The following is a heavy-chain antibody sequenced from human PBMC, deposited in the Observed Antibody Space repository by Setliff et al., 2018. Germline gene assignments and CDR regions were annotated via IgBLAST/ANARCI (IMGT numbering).Heavy chain of an antibody. CDR1: GYTFTSYG. Sequence: ASVKVSCKASGYTFTSYGISWVRQAPGQGLEWMGWINPNSGGTNYAQKFQGWVTMTRDTSISTAYMELSRLRSDDTAVYYCAKDNGGNPDCDYWGQGTLVTVSS. D-gene: IGHD2-15*01. V-gene: IGHV1-2*04. CDR2: INPNSGGT. J-gene: IGHJ4*02. CDR3: AKDNGGNPDCDY.